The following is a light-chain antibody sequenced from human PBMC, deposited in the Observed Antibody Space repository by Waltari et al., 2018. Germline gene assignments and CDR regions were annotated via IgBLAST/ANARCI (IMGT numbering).Light chain of an antibody. CDR2: EAS. Sequence: DIQMTQSPSTLSASVGDRVTITCRASQSDNRWLAWYQQKPGKAPELLIYEASSLESGVPSRFSGSGSGKEFTLTISSLQPDDFGTYYCQQYVNYWTFGQGTKVEIK. CDR3: QQYVNYWT. J-gene: IGKJ1*01. CDR1: QSDNRW. V-gene: IGKV1-5*03.